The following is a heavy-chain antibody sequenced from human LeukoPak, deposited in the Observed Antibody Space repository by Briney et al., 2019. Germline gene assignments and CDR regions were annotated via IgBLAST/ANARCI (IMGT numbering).Heavy chain of an antibody. CDR2: IWYDGSNK. CDR3: ARDPFARSGSYSTHPVE. CDR1: GFTFSSYG. Sequence: PGGSLRLSCAASGFTFSSYGMHWVRQAPGKGLEWVAVIWYDGSNKYYADSVKGRFTISRDNSKNTLYLQMNSLRAEDTAVYYCARDPFARSGSYSTHPVEWGQGTLVTVSS. V-gene: IGHV3-33*01. J-gene: IGHJ4*02. D-gene: IGHD1-26*01.